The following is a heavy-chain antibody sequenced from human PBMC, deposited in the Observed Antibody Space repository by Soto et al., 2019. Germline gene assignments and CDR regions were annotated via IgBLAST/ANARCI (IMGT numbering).Heavy chain of an antibody. J-gene: IGHJ6*02. CDR2: IRSKANSYAT. D-gene: IGHD6-13*01. Sequence: EVQLVESGGGLVQPGGSLKLSCAASGFTFSGSAMHWVRQASGKGLEWVGRIRSKANSYATAYAASVKGRFTISRDDSXNXXYLQMNSLKTEDTAVYYCTRPVAAAGRDYYYGMDVWGQGTTVTVSS. V-gene: IGHV3-73*01. CDR1: GFTFSGSA. CDR3: TRPVAAAGRDYYYGMDV.